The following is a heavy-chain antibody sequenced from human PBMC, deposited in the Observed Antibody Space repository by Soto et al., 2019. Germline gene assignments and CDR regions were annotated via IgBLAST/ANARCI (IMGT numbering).Heavy chain of an antibody. CDR2: ISWNSGSI. V-gene: IGHV3-9*01. CDR3: AKAPLLGSGSYYNPPIFDY. CDR1: GFTFDDYA. D-gene: IGHD3-10*01. Sequence: DVQLVESGGGLVQPGRSLRLSCAASGFTFDDYAMHWVRQAPGKGLEWVSGISWNSGSIGYADSVKGRFTISRDNAKNSLYLQMNSLRAEDTALYYCAKAPLLGSGSYYNPPIFDYWGQGTLVTVSS. J-gene: IGHJ4*02.